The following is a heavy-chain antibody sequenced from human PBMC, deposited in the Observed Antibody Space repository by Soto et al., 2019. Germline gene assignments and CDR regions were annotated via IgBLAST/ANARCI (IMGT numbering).Heavy chain of an antibody. CDR3: PRRAVAVDALREDNWFDP. J-gene: IGHJ5*02. Sequence: QVQLQESGPGLVKPSETLSLTCTVSGASISSYYWNWIRQSPGKGLEWIGHIYYNGNTKYNPFLESRLTMSVHTSKNLLSLELNSVTAADTAVYFCPRRAVAVDALREDNWFDPWGQGTLVTVSS. V-gene: IGHV4-59*01. CDR2: IYYNGNT. CDR1: GASISSYY. D-gene: IGHD2-8*02.